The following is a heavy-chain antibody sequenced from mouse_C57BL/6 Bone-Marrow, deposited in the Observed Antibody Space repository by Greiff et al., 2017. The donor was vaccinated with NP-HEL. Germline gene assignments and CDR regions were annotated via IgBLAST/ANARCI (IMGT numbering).Heavy chain of an antibody. CDR3: ARTRVYDCYYGGYYFDY. CDR1: GYTFTSYW. V-gene: IGHV1-69*01. J-gene: IGHJ2*01. Sequence: QVQLQQPGAELVMPGASVKLSCKASGYTFTSYWMHWVKQRPGQGLEWIGEIDPSDSYTNYNQKFKGKSTLTVDKSSSTAYMQLSSLTSEYSAVYYCARTRVYDCYYGGYYFDYWGQGTTLTVSS. CDR2: IDPSDSYT. D-gene: IGHD2-3*01.